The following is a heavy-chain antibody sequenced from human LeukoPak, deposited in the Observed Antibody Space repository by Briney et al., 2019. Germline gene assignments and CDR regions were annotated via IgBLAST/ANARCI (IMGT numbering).Heavy chain of an antibody. CDR2: IYTSGST. CDR3: ARLVVVPAAGLYYYYYMDV. CDR1: GGSISSYY. V-gene: IGHV4-4*07. Sequence: PSETLSLTCTVSGGSISSYYWSWIRQPAGKGLEWIGRIYTSGSTNYNPSLKSRVTISVDKSKNQFSLKLSSVTAADTAAYYCARLVVVPAAGLYYYYYMDVWGKGTTVTVSS. D-gene: IGHD2-2*01. J-gene: IGHJ6*03.